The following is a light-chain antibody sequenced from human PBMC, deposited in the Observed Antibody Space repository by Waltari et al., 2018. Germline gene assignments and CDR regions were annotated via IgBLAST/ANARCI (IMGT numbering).Light chain of an antibody. V-gene: IGKV3-20*01. CDR1: QSVGRS. CDR2: DAS. CDR3: QHYVNLPAT. Sequence: DIVLTQSPGTLSLSPGERATLSCRASQSVGRSLAWYPQKPGQAPRLLIYDASSRATGTPGRFSGSGSGTDFSLAISSLEPEDFAVYYCQHYVNLPATFGQGTKVEIK. J-gene: IGKJ1*01.